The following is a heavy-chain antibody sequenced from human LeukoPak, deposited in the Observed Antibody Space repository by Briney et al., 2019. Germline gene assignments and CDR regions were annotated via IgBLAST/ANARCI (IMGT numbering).Heavy chain of an antibody. J-gene: IGHJ4*01. CDR1: GFTISSYG. D-gene: IGHD2/OR15-2a*01. CDR2: IHSDGINK. Sequence: GGSLTLSCAASGFTISSYGRHWVRQAPGKGLEGVAFIHSDGINKYYPSSVNGRFIIFRHNTNHTLYMQMNNLRADDTALYYCPHRSLSTWGQGNLVNGSP. CDR3: PHRSLST. V-gene: IGHV3-30*02.